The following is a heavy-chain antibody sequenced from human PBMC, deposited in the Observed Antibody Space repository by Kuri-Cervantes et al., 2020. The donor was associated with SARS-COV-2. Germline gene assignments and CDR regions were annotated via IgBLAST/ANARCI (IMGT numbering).Heavy chain of an antibody. D-gene: IGHD5-18*01. CDR3: ARRWGKNTYGQLGQIDY. CDR2: ISYDGSKK. J-gene: IGHJ4*02. V-gene: IGHV3-30-3*01. Sequence: GGSLRLSCAASGFTFSSYPMHWVRQAPGKGLEWVAVISYDGSKKYYADSVKGRFTISRDNSKNTLYLQMNSLRAEDTAVYYCARRWGKNTYGQLGQIDYWGQGTLVAVSS. CDR1: GFTFSSYP.